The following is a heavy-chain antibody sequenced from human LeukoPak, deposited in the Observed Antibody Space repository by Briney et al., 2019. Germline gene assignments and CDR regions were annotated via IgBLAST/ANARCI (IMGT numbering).Heavy chain of an antibody. J-gene: IGHJ5*02. CDR2: IGADGDI. V-gene: IGHV3-13*01. Sequence: GGSLRLSCAASGFPFSSHDMHWVRQAPGKTLEWVSVIGADGDIYYSVSVKGRFTISRENAKNSLYLQMNSLRAGDTGVYYCARDLGQYYDTSDNWFDPWGQGTLVTVSS. CDR3: ARDLGQYYDTSDNWFDP. D-gene: IGHD3-22*01. CDR1: GFPFSSHD.